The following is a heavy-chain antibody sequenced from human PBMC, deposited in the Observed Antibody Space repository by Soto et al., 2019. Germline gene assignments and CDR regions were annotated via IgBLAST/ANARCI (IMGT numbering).Heavy chain of an antibody. CDR1: GGTFSSYT. CDR2: IIPILGIA. V-gene: IGHV1-69*02. D-gene: IGHD3-22*01. J-gene: IGHJ3*02. CDR3: ATGQITMIVEVAFDI. Sequence: GASVKVSCKASGGTFSSYTISWVRQAPGQGLEWMGRIIPILGIANYAQKFQGRVTITADKSTSTAYMELSSLRSEDTAVYYCATGQITMIVEVAFDIWGQGTMVTVSS.